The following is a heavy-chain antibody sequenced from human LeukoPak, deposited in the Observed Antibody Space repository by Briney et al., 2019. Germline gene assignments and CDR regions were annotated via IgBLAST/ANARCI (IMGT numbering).Heavy chain of an antibody. CDR1: GGSISSSNW. J-gene: IGHJ4*02. CDR2: IHHSGST. V-gene: IGHV4-4*02. Sequence: KSSGTLSLTCAVSGGSISSSNWWSWVRQPPGKGLEWIGEIHHSGSTNYNPSLKSRVTISVDTSKNQFSLKLSSVTAADTAVYYCARVVRPRWHPTYYFDYWGQGTLVTVSS. D-gene: IGHD5-24*01. CDR3: ARVVRPRWHPTYYFDY.